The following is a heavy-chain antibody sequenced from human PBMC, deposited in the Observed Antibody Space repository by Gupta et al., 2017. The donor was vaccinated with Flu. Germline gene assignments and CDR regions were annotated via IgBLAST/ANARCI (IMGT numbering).Heavy chain of an antibody. CDR1: GGSLSGYY. CDR2: INHSGST. V-gene: IGHV4-34*01. J-gene: IGHJ5*02. Sequence: QVQLKQWGAGQLKPSETLSLTCAVYGGSLSGYYWSWIRQAPGKGLEWIGEINHSGSTNYNPSLKSRVTISVDTSKNQFSLKLNSVTAADTAVYYCARPNGYNWNGNNWFVPWGQGTLVTVSS. D-gene: IGHD1-20*01. CDR3: ARPNGYNWNGNNWFVP.